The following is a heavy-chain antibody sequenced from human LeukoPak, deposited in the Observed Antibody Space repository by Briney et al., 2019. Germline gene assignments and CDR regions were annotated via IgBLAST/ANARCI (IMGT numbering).Heavy chain of an antibody. V-gene: IGHV1-46*01. CDR3: ARASVEMATIRLRRSAFDI. Sequence: ASVKVSCKASGYSFTNYYMHWVRQAPGQGLEWVAIINPSGGSTTYAQKFQGRVTMTRDTSTSTVYMELSSLRSEDTAVYYCARASVEMATIRLRRSAFDIWGQGTMVTVSS. D-gene: IGHD5-24*01. CDR1: GYSFTNYY. J-gene: IGHJ3*02. CDR2: INPSGGST.